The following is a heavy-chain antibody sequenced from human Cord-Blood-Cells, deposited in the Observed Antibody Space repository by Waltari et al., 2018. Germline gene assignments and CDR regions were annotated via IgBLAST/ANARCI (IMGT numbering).Heavy chain of an antibody. Sequence: QLQLQESGPGLVKPSETLSLTCPVSGGSISSSSYYWGWIRQHPGKGLEWIGSIYYSGSTYYNPSLKSRVTISVDTSKNQFSLKLSSVTAADTAVYYCARITMVRGVIYYYYYYMDVWGKGTTVTVSS. J-gene: IGHJ6*03. V-gene: IGHV4-39*07. D-gene: IGHD3-10*01. CDR2: IYYSGST. CDR1: GGSISSSSYY. CDR3: ARITMVRGVIYYYYYYMDV.